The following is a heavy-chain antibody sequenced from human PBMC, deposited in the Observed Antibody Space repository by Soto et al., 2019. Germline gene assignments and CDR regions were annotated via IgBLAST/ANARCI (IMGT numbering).Heavy chain of an antibody. V-gene: IGHV5-51*01. Sequence: PGEALKITWKGSGYSFTNYYIGWVRQMPGKGLEWMAIIYTDDSDTKYSPSFQGQVTISADKSVSTAYLQWSSLKASDSAMYYCVRVKEELMSTNWFHXWGQGTQVTVSX. D-gene: IGHD3-10*01. J-gene: IGHJ5*02. CDR2: IYTDDSDT. CDR3: VRVKEELMSTNWFHX. CDR1: GYSFTNYY.